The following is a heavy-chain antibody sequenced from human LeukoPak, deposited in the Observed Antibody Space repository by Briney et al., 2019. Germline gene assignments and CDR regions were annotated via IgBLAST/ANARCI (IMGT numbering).Heavy chain of an antibody. CDR1: GGSISSSSYY. Sequence: PSETLSLTCTVSGGSISSSSYYWGWIRQPPGKGLEWIGEINHSGSTNYNPSLKSRVTISVDTSKNQFSLKLSSVTAADTAVYYCARVGVNYYYYYGMDVWGQGTTVTVSS. CDR2: INHSGST. V-gene: IGHV4-39*07. J-gene: IGHJ6*02. CDR3: ARVGVNYYYYYGMDV.